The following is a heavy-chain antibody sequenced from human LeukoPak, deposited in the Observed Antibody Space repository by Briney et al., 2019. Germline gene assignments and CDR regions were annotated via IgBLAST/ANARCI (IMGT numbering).Heavy chain of an antibody. Sequence: SETLSLTCTVSGGSISNYYWSWIRQPPGKGLEWIGYIYYSGSTNYNPSLKSRVTISVDTSKNQFSLKLSSVTAADTAVYYCARYRGGSYRSWGQGTLVTVSS. V-gene: IGHV4-59*01. D-gene: IGHD1-26*01. CDR1: GGSISNYY. CDR3: ARYRGGSYRS. J-gene: IGHJ5*02. CDR2: IYYSGST.